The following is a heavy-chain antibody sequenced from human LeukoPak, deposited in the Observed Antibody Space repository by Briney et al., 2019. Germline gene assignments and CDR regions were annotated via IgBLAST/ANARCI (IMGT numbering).Heavy chain of an antibody. D-gene: IGHD6-13*01. CDR3: ARGRGDSSSWYNWFDP. J-gene: IGHJ5*02. CDR2: IYDSGST. Sequence: SETLSLTCTVSGGSIGSYYWSWIRQPPGKGLEWIGYIYDSGSTNYNPSLKSRVTISVDTSKNQFSLKLSSVTAADTAVYYCARGRGDSSSWYNWFDPWGQGTLVTVSS. CDR1: GGSIGSYY. V-gene: IGHV4-59*01.